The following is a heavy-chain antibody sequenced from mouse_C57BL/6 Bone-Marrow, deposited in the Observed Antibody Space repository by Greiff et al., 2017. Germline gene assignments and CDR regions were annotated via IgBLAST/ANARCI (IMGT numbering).Heavy chain of an antibody. D-gene: IGHD3-2*02. CDR1: GYTFTSYW. Sequence: QVQLKQPGAELVMPGASVKLSCKASGYTFTSYWMHWVKQRPGQGLEWIGEIDPSDSYTNYNQKFKGKSTLTVDKSSSTAYMQLSSLTSEDSAVYYWAREGGDSSGYPAWFAYWGQGTLVTVSA. J-gene: IGHJ3*01. CDR3: AREGGDSSGYPAWFAY. V-gene: IGHV1-69*01. CDR2: IDPSDSYT.